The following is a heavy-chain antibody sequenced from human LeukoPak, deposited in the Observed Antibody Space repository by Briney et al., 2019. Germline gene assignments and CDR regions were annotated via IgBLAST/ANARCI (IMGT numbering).Heavy chain of an antibody. CDR3: ASTEDYSYGSDYYYYMDV. Sequence: SETLSLTCNVSGFSLTIGYFWGWIRQPPGKGLEWIGSIFHSGSTYFNPSLKSRVAISVDTSKNQFSLKLSSVTAADTAVYYCASTEDYSYGSDYYYYMDVWGKGTTVTISS. V-gene: IGHV4-38-2*02. J-gene: IGHJ6*03. CDR1: GFSLTIGYF. CDR2: IFHSGST. D-gene: IGHD5-18*01.